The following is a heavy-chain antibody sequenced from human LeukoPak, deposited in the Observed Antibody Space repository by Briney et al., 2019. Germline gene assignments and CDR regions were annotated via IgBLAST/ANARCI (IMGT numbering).Heavy chain of an antibody. V-gene: IGHV4-4*07. CDR3: ARASSNYYYYYMDV. D-gene: IGHD2/OR15-2a*01. CDR1: GGSISSYY. Sequence: SETLSLTCTVSGGSISSYYWSWIRQPAGKGLEWIGRIYTSGGTNYNPSLKSRVTISVDKSKNQFSLKLSSVTAADTAVYYCARASSNYYYYYMDVWGKGTTVTVSS. CDR2: IYTSGGT. J-gene: IGHJ6*03.